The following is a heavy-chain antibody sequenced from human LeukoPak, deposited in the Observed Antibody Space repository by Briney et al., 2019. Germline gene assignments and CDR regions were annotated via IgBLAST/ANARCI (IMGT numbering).Heavy chain of an antibody. CDR3: ARGPPDGYCSSTSCYWSWFDP. J-gene: IGHJ5*02. D-gene: IGHD2-2*03. V-gene: IGHV1-8*01. CDR2: MNPNSGNT. Sequence: GASVKVSCKASGYTFTSYDINWVRQATGQGLEWMGWMNPNSGNTGYAQKFQGRVTMTRNTSISTAYMELGSLRSEDTAVYYCARGPPDGYCSSTSCYWSWFDPWGQGTLVTVSS. CDR1: GYTFTSYD.